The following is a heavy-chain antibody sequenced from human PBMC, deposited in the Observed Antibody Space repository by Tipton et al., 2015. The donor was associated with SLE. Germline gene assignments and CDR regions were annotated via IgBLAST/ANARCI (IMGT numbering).Heavy chain of an antibody. Sequence: TLSLTCTVSGASITSHYWSWIRQPPGKGLEWIGYIYYSGSTNYHPSLRGRGTISVDTSKNQFSLKLNSVTAADTAVYYCARHIPGGSSWHYYYYYGMDVWGQGTTVTVSS. CDR3: ARHIPGGSSWHYYYYYGMDV. D-gene: IGHD6-13*01. CDR1: GASITSHY. J-gene: IGHJ6*02. CDR2: IYYSGST. V-gene: IGHV4-59*11.